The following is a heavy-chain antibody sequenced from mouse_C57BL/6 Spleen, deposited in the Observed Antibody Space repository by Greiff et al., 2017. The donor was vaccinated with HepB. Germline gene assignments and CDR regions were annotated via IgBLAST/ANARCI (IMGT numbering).Heavy chain of an antibody. V-gene: IGHV14-2*01. J-gene: IGHJ3*01. CDR1: GFNIKDYY. CDR3: ARHGSSYGFAY. D-gene: IGHD1-1*01. Sequence: EVKLQQPGAELVKPRASVKLSCTASGFNIKDYYMHWVKQRTEQGLEWIGRIDPEDGETKYAPKFQGKATITADTSSNTAYLQLSSLTSEDTAVYYCARHGSSYGFAYWGQGTLVTVSA. CDR2: IDPEDGET.